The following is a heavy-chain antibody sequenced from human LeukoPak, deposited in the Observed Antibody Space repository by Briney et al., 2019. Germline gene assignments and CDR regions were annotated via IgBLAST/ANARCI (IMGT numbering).Heavy chain of an antibody. Sequence: PSETLSLTCAVYGGSFNGHHWTWIRQAPGKGLEWIGEIKHRGSTNYNPSLKSRVTISVDTSKNHFSLKLSSVTAADTALYSCARGTTVTTFQAGTYYYYYIDVWGKGTTVAVSS. CDR2: IKHRGST. CDR3: ARGTTVTTFQAGTYYYYYIDV. D-gene: IGHD4-17*01. J-gene: IGHJ6*03. CDR1: GGSFNGHH. V-gene: IGHV4-34*01.